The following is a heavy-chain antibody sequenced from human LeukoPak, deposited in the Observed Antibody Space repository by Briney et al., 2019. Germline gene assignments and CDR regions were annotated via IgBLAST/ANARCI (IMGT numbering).Heavy chain of an antibody. Sequence: PGGSLRLSCAASGFTFSDYYMSWIRQAPGKGLEWVSYISSSGSTIYYADSVKGRFTISRDNAKNSLYLQMNSLRADDTAVYYCARGDYGDYISPLYYYYGMDVWGQGTTVSVSS. V-gene: IGHV3-11*04. J-gene: IGHJ6*02. CDR1: GFTFSDYY. D-gene: IGHD4-17*01. CDR2: ISSSGSTI. CDR3: ARGDYGDYISPLYYYYGMDV.